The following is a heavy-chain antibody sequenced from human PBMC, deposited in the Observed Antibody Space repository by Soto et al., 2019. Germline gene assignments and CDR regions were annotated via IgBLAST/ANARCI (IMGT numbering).Heavy chain of an antibody. D-gene: IGHD2-21*01. CDR3: ARLRIATNNYKWFDP. CDR1: GAALNSGNYY. Sequence: SETLSLTCSVSGAALNSGNYYWSWIRQVPGKGLEWIGHIYVTGAVDYNPSLRDRITISQHTSERQFSLNLRLVTAADTAVYYCARLRIATNNYKWFDPWGQGTLVTVS. CDR2: IYVTGAV. V-gene: IGHV4-31*03. J-gene: IGHJ5*02.